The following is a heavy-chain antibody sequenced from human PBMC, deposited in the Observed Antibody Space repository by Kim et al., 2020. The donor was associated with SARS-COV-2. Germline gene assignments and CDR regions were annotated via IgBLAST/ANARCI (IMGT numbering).Heavy chain of an antibody. J-gene: IGHJ4*02. CDR2: ISYDGSNK. CDR3: AREPGGGYLDY. D-gene: IGHD2-15*01. Sequence: GGSLRLSCAASGFTFSSYAMHWVRQAPGKGLEWVAVISYDGSNKYYADSVKGRFTISRDNSKNTPYLQMNSLRAEDTAVYYCAREPGGGYLDYWGQGTL. V-gene: IGHV3-30*04. CDR1: GFTFSSYA.